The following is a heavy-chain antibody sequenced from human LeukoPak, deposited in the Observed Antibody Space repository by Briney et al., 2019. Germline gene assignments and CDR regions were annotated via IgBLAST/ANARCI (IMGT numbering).Heavy chain of an antibody. CDR3: ASTARLFQH. D-gene: IGHD6-25*01. CDR2: IFHNGDI. J-gene: IGHJ4*02. Sequence: SETPSLTCTVSGGSISSFYWSWIRQSPGKGLECIGYIFHNGDINYNPSLKSRVTITMDTPKNQFSLRLSSVTAADTAVYFCASTARLFQHWGQGALVTVSS. V-gene: IGHV4-59*08. CDR1: GGSISSFY.